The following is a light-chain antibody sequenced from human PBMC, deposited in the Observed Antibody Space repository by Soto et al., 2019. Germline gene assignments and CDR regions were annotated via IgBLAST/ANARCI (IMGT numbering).Light chain of an antibody. CDR1: DVGGYNY. V-gene: IGLV2-11*02. J-gene: IGLJ1*01. CDR3: CSYAGSYTYV. Sequence: QSVLPQPRSVSGSPGQSVTISCSDVGGYNYVSWYQQHPGKAPKLIIYDVNKRPSGVTDRFSGSQSGNTASLTISGLQAEDEADYHCCSYAGSYTYVFGTGTKLTVL. CDR2: DVN.